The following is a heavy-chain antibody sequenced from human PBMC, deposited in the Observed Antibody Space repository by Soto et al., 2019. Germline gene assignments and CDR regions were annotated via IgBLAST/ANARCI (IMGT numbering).Heavy chain of an antibody. CDR2: IYRTGST. CDR1: GGSFTSNNL. J-gene: IGHJ4*02. V-gene: IGHV4-4*02. CDR3: ASRDPGTSVDY. D-gene: IGHD1-7*01. Sequence: QVQLQESGPGLVKPSGTLSLTCAVSGGSFTSNNLWTWVRQPPGQGLEWIGEIYRTGSTNYNPSLKSRVTISLDKSENQFSLKVTSLTAAVTAVYYCASRDPGTSVDYWGQGTLVTVSS.